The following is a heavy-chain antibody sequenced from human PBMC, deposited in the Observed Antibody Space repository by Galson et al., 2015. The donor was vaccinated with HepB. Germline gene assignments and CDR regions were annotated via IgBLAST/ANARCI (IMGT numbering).Heavy chain of an antibody. CDR1: GVTVSNYA. CDR2: ISPIVVET. J-gene: IGHJ4*02. V-gene: IGHV1-69*13. CDR3: AEGPTHTYYWPY. D-gene: IGHD1-26*01. Sequence: SVKVSCKASGVTVSNYAISWVRQAPGQGLEWVGGISPIVVETYYAQKVQGRVSITADESKCTVYMEMSSLRSEDTAVYYCAEGPTHTYYWPYWGQGTLVTVSS.